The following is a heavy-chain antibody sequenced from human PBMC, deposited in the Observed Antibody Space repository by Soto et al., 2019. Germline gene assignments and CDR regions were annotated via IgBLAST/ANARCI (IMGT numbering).Heavy chain of an antibody. CDR1: GFTFSSRA. D-gene: IGHD3-3*01. CDR3: AKLTYSDLWSGSHDS. CDR2: ISASGDNT. V-gene: IGHV3-23*01. J-gene: IGHJ4*02. Sequence: GGSLRLSCAASGFTFSSRAMSWVRQAPGKGLDWVSIISASGDNTYYADSVKGRFTISRDNSKDTLYLQVNSLRAEDTAVYYCAKLTYSDLWSGSHDSWGQGTLVTVSS.